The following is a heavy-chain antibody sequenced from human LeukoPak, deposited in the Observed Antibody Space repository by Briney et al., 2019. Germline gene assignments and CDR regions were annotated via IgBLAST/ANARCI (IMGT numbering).Heavy chain of an antibody. D-gene: IGHD6-13*01. Sequence: GGTLRLSCAASGFTFPSYGMSWVRQAPGKGLEWVSAISGSGGSTYYADSVKGRFTISRDNSKNTLYLQMNSLRAEDTAVYYCAKSKGAAAKLRGDYWGQGTLVTVSS. CDR3: AKSKGAAAKLRGDY. CDR1: GFTFPSYG. J-gene: IGHJ4*02. V-gene: IGHV3-23*01. CDR2: ISGSGGST.